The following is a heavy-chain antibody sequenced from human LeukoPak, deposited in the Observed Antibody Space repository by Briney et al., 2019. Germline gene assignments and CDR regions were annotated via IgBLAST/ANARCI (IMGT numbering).Heavy chain of an antibody. CDR3: ARDVTHCGGDCYFGDY. J-gene: IGHJ4*02. CDR1: GFTFSSYT. Sequence: WGSLRLSCAASGFTFSSYTMNWVRQAPGKGLEWVSTISSSSSYINYADSVKGRFTISRDNAKNSLFLQMNSLRAEDTAVYYCARDVTHCGGDCYFGDYWGQGTVVTVSS. D-gene: IGHD2-21*02. V-gene: IGHV3-21*01. CDR2: ISSSSSYI.